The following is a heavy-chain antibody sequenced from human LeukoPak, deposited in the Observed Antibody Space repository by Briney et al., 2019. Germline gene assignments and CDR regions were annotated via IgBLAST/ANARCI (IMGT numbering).Heavy chain of an antibody. D-gene: IGHD3-10*01. V-gene: IGHV3-21*01. J-gene: IGHJ4*02. Sequence: GGSLRLSCAASGFTFSSYSMNWVRQAPGKGLEWVSSISSSSSYIYYADSAKGRFTISRDNAKNSLYLQMNSLRAEDTAVYYCAREIFGSGSYPDFWGQGTLVTVSS. CDR2: ISSSSSYI. CDR1: GFTFSSYS. CDR3: AREIFGSGSYPDF.